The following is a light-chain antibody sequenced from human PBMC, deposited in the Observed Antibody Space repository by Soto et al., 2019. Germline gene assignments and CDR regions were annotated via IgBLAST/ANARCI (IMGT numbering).Light chain of an antibody. CDR3: QQLRMYPST. Sequence: IHLTQSPSSLSASVGDRATITCRASQGISNYLACYQQKPGKAPKLLIYGASTLQSGVPSRFSGSGSGTDFALTITSLQAEDFATYYCQQLRMYPSTFGGGTKVDIK. CDR1: QGISNY. V-gene: IGKV1-9*01. CDR2: GAS. J-gene: IGKJ4*01.